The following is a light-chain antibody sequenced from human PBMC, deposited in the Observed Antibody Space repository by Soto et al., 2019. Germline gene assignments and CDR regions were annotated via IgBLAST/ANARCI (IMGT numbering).Light chain of an antibody. CDR1: SGEIGTYNL. J-gene: IGLJ1*01. CDR3: CSFAGSGTGV. Sequence: QPALTQPASVYGAPGQSIAISCTGTSGEIGTYNLVSWYQQHPGKATKLMISEVNKRPSGVSDRFSGSKSGDTASLTISGLRTEDEADYYCCSFAGSGTGVFGTGTKVTVL. V-gene: IGLV2-23*02. CDR2: EVN.